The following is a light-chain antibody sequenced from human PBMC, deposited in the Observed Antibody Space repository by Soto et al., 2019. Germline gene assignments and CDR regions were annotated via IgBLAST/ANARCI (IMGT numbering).Light chain of an antibody. CDR3: SSYTSSSTLL. J-gene: IGLJ1*01. Sequence: ALTQPASVSGSPGQSITISCTGTSSDVGGYNYVSWYQQHPGKAPKLMIYDVSNRPSGVSNRFSGSKSGNTASLTISGLQAEDEADYYCSSYTSSSTLLFGTGTKVTVL. V-gene: IGLV2-14*01. CDR2: DVS. CDR1: SSDVGGYNY.